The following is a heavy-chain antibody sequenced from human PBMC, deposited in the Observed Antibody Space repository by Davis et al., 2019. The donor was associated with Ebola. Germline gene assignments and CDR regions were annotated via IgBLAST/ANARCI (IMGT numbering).Heavy chain of an antibody. J-gene: IGHJ4*02. Sequence: LSLTCAASGFTFSSYAMHWVRQSPGKGLEWVAVIYSGGSYTNYADSVKGRFTISRDNSKDTLYLQMNSLRVEDTAVYYCAREDSGSYWSAWGGFSYWGQGALVTVSS. D-gene: IGHD1-26*01. CDR1: GFTFSSYA. CDR3: AREDSGSYWSAWGGFSY. V-gene: IGHV3-33*01. CDR2: IYSGGSYT.